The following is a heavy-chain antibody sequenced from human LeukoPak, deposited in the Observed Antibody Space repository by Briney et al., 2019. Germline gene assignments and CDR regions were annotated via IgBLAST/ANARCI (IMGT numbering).Heavy chain of an antibody. CDR2: ISYDGSNK. CDR3: ARRLQSLHFDY. CDR1: GFTFSSYA. V-gene: IGHV3-30-3*01. J-gene: IGHJ4*02. Sequence: PGGSLRLSCAASGFTFSSYAMHWVRQAPGKGLEWVAVISYDGSNKYYADSVKGRFTICRDNPKPTLCLQMNSLRAEHTAVYYCARRLQSLHFDYPGQGTLVTVSS. D-gene: IGHD2-15*01.